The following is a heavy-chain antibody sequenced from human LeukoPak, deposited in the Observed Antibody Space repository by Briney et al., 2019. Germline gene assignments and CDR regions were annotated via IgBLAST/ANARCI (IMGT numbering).Heavy chain of an antibody. D-gene: IGHD6-19*01. CDR1: GFTVSSNY. CDR2: IWYDGSNK. V-gene: IGHV3-33*08. J-gene: IGHJ4*02. CDR3: ARDRHLGGLVDY. Sequence: GGSLRLSCAASGFTVSSNYMSWVRQAPGKGLEWVAVIWYDGSNKYYADSVKGRFTISRDNSKNTLYLQMNSLRAEDTAVYYCARDRHLGGLVDYWGQGTLVTVSS.